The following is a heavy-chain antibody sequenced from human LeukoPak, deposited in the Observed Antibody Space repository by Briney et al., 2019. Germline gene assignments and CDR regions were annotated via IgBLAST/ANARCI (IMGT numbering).Heavy chain of an antibody. V-gene: IGHV4-30-4*08. CDR3: ARDQKYYYDSGGNF. D-gene: IGHD3-22*01. CDR1: GGSISSGDYY. CDR2: IYYSGST. Sequence: PSETLSLTCTVSGGSISSGDYYWSWIRQPPGKGLEWIGYIYYSGSTYYNPSLKSRVTISVDTSKNQFSLKLSSVTAADTAVYYCARDQKYYYDSGGNFWGQGTMVTVSS. J-gene: IGHJ3*01.